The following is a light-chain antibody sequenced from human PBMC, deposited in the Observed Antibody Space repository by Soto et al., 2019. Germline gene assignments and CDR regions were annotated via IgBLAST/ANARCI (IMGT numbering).Light chain of an antibody. CDR2: DVS. Sequence: QSALTQPASVSGSPGQSITISCTGTNSDVGGYNYVSWYQQHPGKAPKLMIYDVSNRPSGVSNRFSGSKSGNTASLTISGLQAEYEDDYYCSSYTSSSTLVVFGGGTKLTVL. CDR3: SSYTSSSTLVV. CDR1: NSDVGGYNY. V-gene: IGLV2-14*01. J-gene: IGLJ2*01.